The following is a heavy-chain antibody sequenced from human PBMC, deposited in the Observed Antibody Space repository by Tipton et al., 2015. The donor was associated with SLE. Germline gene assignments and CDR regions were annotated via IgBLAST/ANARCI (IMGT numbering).Heavy chain of an antibody. CDR3: ATAYWGGDCYNWFDP. V-gene: IGHV4-38-2*02. CDR1: GYSISSGYY. J-gene: IGHJ5*02. D-gene: IGHD2-21*01. CDR2: IYHSGST. Sequence: TLSLTCTVSGYSISSGYYWGWIRQPPGKGLEWIGSIYHSGSTYYNPSLKSRVTISVDTSTNQFSLKLSSVTAADTAVYYCATAYWGGDCYNWFDPWGQGTLVTVSS.